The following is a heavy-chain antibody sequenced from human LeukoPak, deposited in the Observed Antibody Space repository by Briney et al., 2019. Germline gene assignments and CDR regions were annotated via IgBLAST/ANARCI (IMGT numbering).Heavy chain of an antibody. D-gene: IGHD3-16*02. CDR3: AGGEMITFGGVIVISTFDI. Sequence: GASVKVSCKPSGYTFTGYYIQWVRQAPGQGLEWMGYINPTSGGTNYAQEFQGRVTMTRDTSISTAYMELSRLTSDDTAVYYCAGGEMITFGGVIVISTFDIWGQGTMVTVS. CDR2: INPTSGGT. J-gene: IGHJ3*02. V-gene: IGHV1-2*02. CDR1: GYTFTGYY.